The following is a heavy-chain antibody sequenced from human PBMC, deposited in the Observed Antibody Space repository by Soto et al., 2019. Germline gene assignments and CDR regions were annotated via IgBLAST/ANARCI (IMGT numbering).Heavy chain of an antibody. CDR2: ISGYNGNT. J-gene: IGHJ4*02. V-gene: IGHV1-18*04. CDR3: ARDRRHKSYYDSSCDYGY. Sequence: ASVKVSCKASGYTFTSYGISWVRQAPGQGLEWMGWISGYNGNTNYGQKLQGRVTMTTDNSTSTAYMELRSLRSDDTAVYYCARDRRHKSYYDSSCDYGYWGQGTLVTVSS. D-gene: IGHD3-22*01. CDR1: GYTFTSYG.